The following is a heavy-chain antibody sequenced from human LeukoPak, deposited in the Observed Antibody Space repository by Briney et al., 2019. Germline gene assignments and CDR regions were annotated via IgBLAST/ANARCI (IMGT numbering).Heavy chain of an antibody. CDR2: IDGSANT. Sequence: SETLSLSCDVSGVSISNSHWTWIRQPAGKGLEWIGRIDGSANTIYNPSLKNRVTMSVDTSKKQFSIIMTSVTAADTAFYYCARWCSSSSCYGGYDFWGQGTPVTVSS. CDR1: GVSISNSH. D-gene: IGHD3-22*01. V-gene: IGHV4-59*10. J-gene: IGHJ4*02. CDR3: ARWCSSSSCYGGYDF.